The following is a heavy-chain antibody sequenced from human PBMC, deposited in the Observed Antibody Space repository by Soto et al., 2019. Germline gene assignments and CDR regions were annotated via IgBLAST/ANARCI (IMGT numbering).Heavy chain of an antibody. CDR3: VREFAGGYFDY. Sequence: QVQLVQSGAEVKKPGASVKLSCKASGYTFTTYYIHWVRQAPGQGLEWMGILFPSGGSTNYAQKFRGRVTMTREPSASTVYMELSSLPSEDTAVYYCVREFAGGYFDYWGQGTLVTVSS. CDR1: GYTFTTYY. V-gene: IGHV1-46*01. CDR2: LFPSGGST. J-gene: IGHJ4*02.